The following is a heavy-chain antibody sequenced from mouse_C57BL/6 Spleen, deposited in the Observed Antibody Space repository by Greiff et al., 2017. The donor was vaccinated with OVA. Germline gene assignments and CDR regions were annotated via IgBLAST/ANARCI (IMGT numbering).Heavy chain of an antibody. CDR3: ARYYYGSSPYYYAMDY. Sequence: VQGVESGPGLVQPSQSLSITCTVSGFSLTSYGVHWVRQSPGKGLEWLGVIWSGGSTDYNAAFISRLSISKDNSKSQVFFKMNSLQADDTAIYYCARYYYGSSPYYYAMDYWGQGTSVTVSS. CDR2: IWSGGST. V-gene: IGHV2-2*01. J-gene: IGHJ4*01. CDR1: GFSLTSYG. D-gene: IGHD1-1*01.